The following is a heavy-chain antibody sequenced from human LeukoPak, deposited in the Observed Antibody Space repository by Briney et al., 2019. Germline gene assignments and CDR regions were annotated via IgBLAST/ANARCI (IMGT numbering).Heavy chain of an antibody. CDR3: AKASYYYGSGSYYNTFDI. CDR1: GFTFSSYP. D-gene: IGHD3-10*01. V-gene: IGHV3-23*01. Sequence: LGGSLRLSCAASGFTFSSYPMNWVRQAPGKGLEWVSAISGSGGSTYYADSVKGRFTISRDNSKNTLYLQMNSLRAEDTAVYYCAKASYYYGSGSYYNTFDIWGQGTMVTVSS. CDR2: ISGSGGST. J-gene: IGHJ3*02.